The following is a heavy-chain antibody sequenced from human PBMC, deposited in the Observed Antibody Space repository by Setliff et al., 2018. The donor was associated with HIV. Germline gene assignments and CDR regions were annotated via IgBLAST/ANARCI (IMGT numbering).Heavy chain of an antibody. J-gene: IGHJ4*02. Sequence: SETLSLTCTVSGASISGFYWSWIRQPPGKGLEWIGYFSYSVITNYNPSLKSRVTISVDTSKNQFSLNLNSVTAADTAVYYCERGGQSTGYGIEYWGQGMLVTVSS. CDR2: FSYSVIT. CDR1: GASISGFY. V-gene: IGHV4-59*01. D-gene: IGHD5-18*01. CDR3: ERGGQSTGYGIEY.